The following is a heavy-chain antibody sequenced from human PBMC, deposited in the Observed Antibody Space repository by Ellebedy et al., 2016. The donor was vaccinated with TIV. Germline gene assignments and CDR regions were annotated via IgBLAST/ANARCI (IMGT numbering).Heavy chain of an antibody. CDR1: GYTFTSHG. CDR3: ARGMSYGSGSYRWFDP. V-gene: IGHV1-18*04. J-gene: IGHJ5*02. D-gene: IGHD3-10*01. Sequence: AASVKVSCKASGYTFTSHGINWARQAPGQGLEWVGWISAYTGNTNYAQKLQGRVTMTTDTSTSTAYMELRSLRFDDTAVYYCARGMSYGSGSYRWFDPWGQGTLVTVSS. CDR2: ISAYTGNT.